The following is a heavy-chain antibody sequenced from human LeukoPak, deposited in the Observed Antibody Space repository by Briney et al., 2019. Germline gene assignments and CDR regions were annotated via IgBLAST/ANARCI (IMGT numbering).Heavy chain of an antibody. Sequence: NPGGSLRLSCAASGFTFSDYYMSWIRQAPGKGLEWVSYISSSSSYTNYADSVKGRFAISRDNAKNSLYLQMNSLRAEDTAVYYCARGYYYDSSGYYYWGQGTLVTVSS. CDR1: GFTFSDYY. CDR2: ISSSSSYT. D-gene: IGHD3-22*01. J-gene: IGHJ4*02. V-gene: IGHV3-11*06. CDR3: ARGYYYDSSGYYY.